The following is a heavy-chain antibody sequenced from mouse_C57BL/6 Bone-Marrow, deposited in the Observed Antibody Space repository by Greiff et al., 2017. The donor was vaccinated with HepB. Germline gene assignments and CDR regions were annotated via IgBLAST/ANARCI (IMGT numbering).Heavy chain of an antibody. CDR2: ISYDGSN. V-gene: IGHV3-6*01. CDR1: GYSITSGYY. CDR3: ARDEGLLLKVFGYAMDY. J-gene: IGHJ4*01. Sequence: EVKLQESGPGLVKPSQSLSLTCSVTGYSITSGYYWNWIRQFPGNKLEWMGYISYDGSNNYNPSLTNRISITRDTSKNQFFLKLNSVTTEDTATYYCARDEGLLLKVFGYAMDYWGQGTSVTVSS. D-gene: IGHD1-1*01.